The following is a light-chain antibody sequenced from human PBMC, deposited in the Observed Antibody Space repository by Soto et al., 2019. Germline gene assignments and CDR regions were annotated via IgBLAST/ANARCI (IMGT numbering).Light chain of an antibody. CDR2: EVS. CDR3: CSYAGSSTF. Sequence: QSALTQPASVSGSPGQSITISCTGTSSDVGSYNLVSWYQQHPGKAPKLMIYEVSKPPSGVSNRFSGSKSGNTASLTISGLQAEDEADYYCCSYAGSSTFFGTGTKLTVL. V-gene: IGLV2-23*02. CDR1: SSDVGSYNL. J-gene: IGLJ1*01.